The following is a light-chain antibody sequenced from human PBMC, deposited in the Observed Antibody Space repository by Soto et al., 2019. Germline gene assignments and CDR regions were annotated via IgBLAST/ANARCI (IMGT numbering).Light chain of an antibody. V-gene: IGKV3-20*01. CDR2: GAS. CDR3: QQYGSSPT. Sequence: ESVLTQSPGTLPLSPGERATLSCRASQSVSSSYLAWYQQKPGQAPRLLIYGASSRATGIPDRFSGGGSGTDFTLTISRLEPEDFAVHYCQQYGSSPTFGQGTRLEIK. J-gene: IGKJ5*01. CDR1: QSVSSSY.